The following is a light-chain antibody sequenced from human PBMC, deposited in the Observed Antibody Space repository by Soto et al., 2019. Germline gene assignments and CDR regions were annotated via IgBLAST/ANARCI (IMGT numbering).Light chain of an antibody. CDR3: CSYAGSYTVV. Sequence: QSALTQPRSVSGSPGQSVTISCTGTTSDVGGYNYVSWYQHHPGKAPKDMIFDVGEQPSGVPDRFSGSKSGNTASLTISGLQAEDEADYYCCSYAGSYTVVFGGGTKLTVL. J-gene: IGLJ2*01. CDR2: DVG. V-gene: IGLV2-11*01. CDR1: TSDVGGYNY.